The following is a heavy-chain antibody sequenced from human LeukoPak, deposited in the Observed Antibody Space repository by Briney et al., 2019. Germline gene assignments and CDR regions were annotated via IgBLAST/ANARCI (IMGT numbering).Heavy chain of an antibody. Sequence: GGSLRLSCAASGSTFSDYDMHWVRQATGKGLEWVSAIGTAGDTYYTGSVKGRFTISRESAKNSLYLQMNSLRAGDTAVYYCARVAKERVGGVYYFDYWGQGTLVTVSS. CDR2: IGTAGDT. CDR3: ARVAKERVGGVYYFDY. V-gene: IGHV3-13*01. CDR1: GSTFSDYD. J-gene: IGHJ4*02. D-gene: IGHD1-1*01.